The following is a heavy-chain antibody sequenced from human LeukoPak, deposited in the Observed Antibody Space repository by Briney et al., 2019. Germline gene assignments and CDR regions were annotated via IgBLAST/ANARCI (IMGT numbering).Heavy chain of an antibody. D-gene: IGHD3-22*01. J-gene: IGHJ5*02. CDR2: INPNSGGT. CDR3: ARLYYDSSGWNWFDP. Sequence: ASVKVSCKASGYTFTGYYMHWVRQAPGQGLEWMGWINPNSGGTNYAQKFQGRVTMTRDTSISTAYMELSRLRSDDTAVYYCARLYYDSSGWNWFDPWGQGTLVTFSS. CDR1: GYTFTGYY. V-gene: IGHV1-2*02.